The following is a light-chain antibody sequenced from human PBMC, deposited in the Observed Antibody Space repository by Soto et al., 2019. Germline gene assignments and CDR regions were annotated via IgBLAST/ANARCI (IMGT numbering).Light chain of an antibody. CDR3: CSYAGSSTYV. CDR2: EGT. CDR1: SSDIGSYNL. V-gene: IGLV2-23*01. J-gene: IGLJ1*01. Sequence: QSVLTQPASVSGSPGQSITISCTGTSSDIGSYNLVSWYQHHPGKAPKFLIYEGTKRPSGVSSRFSGSKSANTASLTISGLQAEDEAYYYCCSYAGSSTYVLGTGTKVTVL.